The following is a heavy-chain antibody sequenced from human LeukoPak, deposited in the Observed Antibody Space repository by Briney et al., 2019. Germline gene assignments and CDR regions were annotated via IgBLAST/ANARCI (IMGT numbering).Heavy chain of an antibody. CDR1: GFTFSRHW. CDR2: INSDGSST. Sequence: GGSLRLSCAASGFTFSRHWMHWVRQAPGKGLVWLSRINSDGSSTSYADSVKGRFTISRDNSKNTLYLQMNSLRAEDTAVYYCARSQQGNGNWFDPWGQGTLVTVSS. CDR3: ARSQQGNGNWFDP. J-gene: IGHJ5*02. V-gene: IGHV3-74*01. D-gene: IGHD6-13*01.